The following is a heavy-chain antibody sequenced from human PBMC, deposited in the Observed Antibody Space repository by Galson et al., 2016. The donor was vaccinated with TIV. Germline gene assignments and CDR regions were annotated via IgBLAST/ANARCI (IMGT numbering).Heavy chain of an antibody. Sequence: SETLSLTCTVSGDSINNYFWHWLRQSPGKGLEWIGDIYQSGSTNYNPFLKSRVTISIDTSKRQFSLKLYSVTAADTAVYYCARDKSRRGCFDPWGQGSLVTVSS. CDR1: GDSINNYF. CDR3: ARDKSRRGCFDP. J-gene: IGHJ5*02. V-gene: IGHV4-59*01. CDR2: IYQSGST.